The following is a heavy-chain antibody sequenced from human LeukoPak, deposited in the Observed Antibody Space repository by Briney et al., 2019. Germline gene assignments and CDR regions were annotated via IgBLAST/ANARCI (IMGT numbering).Heavy chain of an antibody. D-gene: IGHD2-2*01. CDR2: INHSGST. Sequence: SETLSLTCAVYGGSFSGYYWSWIRQPPGKGLEWIGEINHSGSTNYNPSPKSRVTISVDTSKNQFSLKLSSVTAADTAVYYCASELGYCSSTSCPFDYWGQGTLVTVSS. V-gene: IGHV4-34*01. CDR3: ASELGYCSSTSCPFDY. CDR1: GGSFSGYY. J-gene: IGHJ4*02.